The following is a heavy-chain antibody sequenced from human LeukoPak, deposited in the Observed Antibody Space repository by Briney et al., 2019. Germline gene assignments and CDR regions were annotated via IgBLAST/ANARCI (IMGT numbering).Heavy chain of an antibody. Sequence: GGSLRLSCAASGFTFSSYGMSWVRQAPGKGLEWVSAISGSGGSTYYADSVKGRFTISRDNAKNSLYLQMNSLRAEDTAVYYCARDSDSSGWLDYYMDVWGKGTTVTISS. CDR2: ISGSGGST. V-gene: IGHV3-23*01. CDR3: ARDSDSSGWLDYYMDV. J-gene: IGHJ6*03. D-gene: IGHD6-19*01. CDR1: GFTFSSYG.